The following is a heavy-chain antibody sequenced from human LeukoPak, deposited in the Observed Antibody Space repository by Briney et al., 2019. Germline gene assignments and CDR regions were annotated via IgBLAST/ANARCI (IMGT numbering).Heavy chain of an antibody. CDR1: GFIFSSYG. CDR2: IWYDGSNK. V-gene: IGHV3-33*06. J-gene: IGHJ4*02. D-gene: IGHD5-24*01. CDR3: AKEAYIEMATITPDY. Sequence: GGSLRLSCAASGFIFSSYGMHWVRQAPGKGLEWVAVIWYDGSNKYYADSVKGRFTISRDNSKNTLYLQMNSLRAEDTAVYYCAKEAYIEMATITPDYWGQGTLVTVSS.